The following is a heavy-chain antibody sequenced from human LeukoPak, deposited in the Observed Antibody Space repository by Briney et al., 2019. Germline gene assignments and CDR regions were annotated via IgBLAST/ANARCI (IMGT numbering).Heavy chain of an antibody. J-gene: IGHJ4*02. CDR2: IYYNGST. CDR3: ARDYYDSSV. CDR1: GGSISSYY. V-gene: IGHV4-59*01. D-gene: IGHD3-22*01. Sequence: PSETLSLTCTVSGGSISSYYWSWIRQPPGKGLEWIGYIYYNGSTNYNPSLKSRVTISVDTSKNQFSLKLSSVTAADTAVYYCARDYYDSSVWGQGTLVTVSS.